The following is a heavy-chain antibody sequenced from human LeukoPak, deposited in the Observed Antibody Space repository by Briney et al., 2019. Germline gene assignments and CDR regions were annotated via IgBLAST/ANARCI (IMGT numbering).Heavy chain of an antibody. J-gene: IGHJ4*02. CDR1: GYSFTSYW. D-gene: IGHD3-22*01. V-gene: IGHV5-51*01. CDR3: ARLLYDSSGYYIDY. CDR2: IYPGDSDT. Sequence: GESLKISCKGSGYSFTSYWIGWVRQMPGKGLEWMGSIYPGDSDTRYSPSFQGQVTISSDKSISTAYLQWSSLKASDTDMYYWARLLYDSSGYYIDYWGQGTLVTVSS.